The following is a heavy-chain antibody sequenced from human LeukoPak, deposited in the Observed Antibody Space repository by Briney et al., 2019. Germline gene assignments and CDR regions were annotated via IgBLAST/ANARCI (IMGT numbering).Heavy chain of an antibody. CDR1: GGSISSYY. CDR2: IYTSGST. Sequence: SETLSLTCTVSGGSISSYYWSWIRQPAGKGLEWIGRIYTSGSTNYNPSLKSRVTISVDTSKNQFSLKLSSVTAADTAVYYCARDEYDSSGYPDAFDIWGQGTMVTVSS. CDR3: ARDEYDSSGYPDAFDI. V-gene: IGHV4-4*07. J-gene: IGHJ3*02. D-gene: IGHD3-22*01.